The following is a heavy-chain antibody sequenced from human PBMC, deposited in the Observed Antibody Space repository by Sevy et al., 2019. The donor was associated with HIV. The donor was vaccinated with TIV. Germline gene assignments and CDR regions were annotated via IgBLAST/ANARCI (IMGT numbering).Heavy chain of an antibody. V-gene: IGHV1-2*02. J-gene: IGHJ6*02. CDR2: INSDSGVT. CDR3: ARLTTKPTSDLYGMDV. Sequence: ASVKVSCKASGYIFTDYYIHWVRQAPGQGLEWMAWINSDSGVTNYAQRFQGEVTVTRDTSLSTAYLELIRLRSNDTAIYYWARLTTKPTSDLYGMDVWGQGTTVTVSS. D-gene: IGHD4-17*01. CDR1: GYIFTDYY.